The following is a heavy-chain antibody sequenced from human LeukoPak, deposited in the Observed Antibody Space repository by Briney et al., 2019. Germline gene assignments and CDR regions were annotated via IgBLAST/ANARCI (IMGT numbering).Heavy chain of an antibody. V-gene: IGHV3-21*06. Sequence: KTGGSLRLSCAASGFMFSSYSMNWVRQAPGKGLEWVSSINSRSSYIFYRDSVMGRFTITRDNARNLLYLHMNSLRAEDTAVYYCAGGPQTSYYYYMDVWGKGTTVTVSS. CDR1: GFMFSSYS. CDR2: INSRSSYI. CDR3: AGGPQTSYYYYMDV. J-gene: IGHJ6*03.